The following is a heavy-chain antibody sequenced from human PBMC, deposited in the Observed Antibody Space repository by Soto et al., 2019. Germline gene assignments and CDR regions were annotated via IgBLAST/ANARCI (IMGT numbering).Heavy chain of an antibody. CDR3: ARPHTYDILTGYPDY. D-gene: IGHD3-9*01. V-gene: IGHV3-30-3*01. CDR1: GFTFSSYA. CDR2: ISYDGSNK. J-gene: IGHJ4*02. Sequence: QVQLVESGGGVVQPGRALRRSCAASGFTFSSYAMHWVRQAPGKGLEWVAVISYDGSNKYYADSVKGRFTISRDNSKNTLYLQMNSLRAEDTAVYYCARPHTYDILTGYPDYWGQGTLVTVSS.